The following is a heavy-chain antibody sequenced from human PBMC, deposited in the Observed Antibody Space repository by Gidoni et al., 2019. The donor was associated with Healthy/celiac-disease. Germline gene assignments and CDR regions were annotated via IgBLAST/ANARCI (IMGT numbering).Heavy chain of an antibody. D-gene: IGHD3-22*01. V-gene: IGHV4-34*01. Sequence: QVQLQQWGAGLLKPSETLSLTCAVYGGSFSGYYWSWIRQPPGKWLEWIGEINHSGSTNYNPSLKIRVTISVVTSKNHFSLKLSSVTAADTAVYYCARGVYYYESSGYYFDYWGQGTLVTVSS. CDR2: INHSGST. CDR3: ARGVYYYESSGYYFDY. CDR1: GGSFSGYY. J-gene: IGHJ4*02.